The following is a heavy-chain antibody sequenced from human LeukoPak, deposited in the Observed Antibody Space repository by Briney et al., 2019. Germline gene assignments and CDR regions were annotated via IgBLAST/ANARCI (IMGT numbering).Heavy chain of an antibody. J-gene: IGHJ4*02. CDR2: INHREIT. CDR1: GFIFTGYF. CDR3: ARHADKAAGRFFDN. Sequence: GSLRLSCAASGFIFTGYFMSWVRQAPGKGLEWIASINHREITYYNQSLKSRVTIFVDTSKNQFSLRLSSVTATDTAIYYCARHADKAAGRFFDNWGPGTLVTVSS. V-gene: IGHV4-34*01. D-gene: IGHD3-3*01.